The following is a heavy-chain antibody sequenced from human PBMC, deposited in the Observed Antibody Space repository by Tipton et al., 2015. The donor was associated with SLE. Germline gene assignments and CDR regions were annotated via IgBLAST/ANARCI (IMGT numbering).Heavy chain of an antibody. D-gene: IGHD1-26*01. V-gene: IGHV3-23*03. J-gene: IGHJ4*02. CDR2: IYSGGST. CDR3: SKGPWEYYFDY. CDR1: GFTFSSYA. Sequence: SLRLSCAASGFTFSSYAMSWVRQAPGKGLEWVSGIYSGGSTYYADSVKGRFTISRDNSKNTLYLQMNSLRAEDTAVYYCSKGPWEYYFDYCGQGTLDTVSS.